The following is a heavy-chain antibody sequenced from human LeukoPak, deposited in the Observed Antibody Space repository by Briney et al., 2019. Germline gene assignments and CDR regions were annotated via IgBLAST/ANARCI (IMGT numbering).Heavy chain of an antibody. CDR3: AKIHVTGSDAFDI. J-gene: IGHJ3*02. Sequence: GGSLRLSCAASAFSLNAYNMNWVRQAPGKGLEWVSSISYTGTYIYYADSVKGRFTISRDNAKNSLYLQMNSLRAEDTAVYYCAKIHVTGSDAFDIWGQGTMVTVSS. CDR2: ISYTGTYI. V-gene: IGHV3-21*01. D-gene: IGHD1-14*01. CDR1: AFSLNAYN.